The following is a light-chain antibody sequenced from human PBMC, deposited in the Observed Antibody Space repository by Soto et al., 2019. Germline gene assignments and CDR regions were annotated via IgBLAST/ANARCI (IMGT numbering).Light chain of an antibody. Sequence: DIQMTQSPSSLSASVGGRVTITCRASQSISSWLAWYQQKKGTAPKLLIYKASTLKSGVPSRFSVIASGTELTITISSLQPDDGETYDCQHYNSYSEAFGQGTKVDIK. CDR3: QHYNSYSEA. CDR1: QSISSW. CDR2: KAS. V-gene: IGKV1-5*03. J-gene: IGKJ1*01.